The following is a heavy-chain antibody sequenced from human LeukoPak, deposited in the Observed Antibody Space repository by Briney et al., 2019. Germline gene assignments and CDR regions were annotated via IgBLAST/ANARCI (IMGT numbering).Heavy chain of an antibody. D-gene: IGHD3-16*01. Sequence: ASVKVSCKGSGYTFTGYYMHWVRQAPGQGLEWMAWINPNNGATHYAQKFQGRVAVIRDTSISTAYMELSSLESDDTAVYYCARDLMTTPTWDFDYWGQGTLVSVSS. CDR1: GYTFTGYY. V-gene: IGHV1-2*02. CDR2: INPNNGAT. CDR3: ARDLMTTPTWDFDY. J-gene: IGHJ4*02.